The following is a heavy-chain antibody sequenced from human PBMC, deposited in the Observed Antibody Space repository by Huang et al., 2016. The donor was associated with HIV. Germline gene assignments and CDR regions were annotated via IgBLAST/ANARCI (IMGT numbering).Heavy chain of an antibody. Sequence: QVQLVESGGGVVQPGGSLRLSCAAAGFTFSSYGMHWVRQAPGKGLEWVSLIRYDGSNKYYADSVRGRFTISRDNSKNTLYLQMNSLRAEDTAVYYCAKGSMANAFDIWGQGTMVTVSS. J-gene: IGHJ3*02. CDR1: GFTFSSYG. D-gene: IGHD3-10*01. CDR3: AKGSMANAFDI. V-gene: IGHV3-30*02. CDR2: IRYDGSNK.